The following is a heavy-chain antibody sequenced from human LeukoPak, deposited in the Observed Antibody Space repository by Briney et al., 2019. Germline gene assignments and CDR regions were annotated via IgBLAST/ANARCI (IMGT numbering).Heavy chain of an antibody. D-gene: IGHD3-22*01. CDR3: ARGNYDSSDWSFGY. CDR2: INHSGST. J-gene: IGHJ4*02. Sequence: SETLSLTCAVYGGSFSGYYWSWIRQPPGKGLEWIGEINHSGSTNYNPSLKSRVTISVDTSKNQFSLKLSSMTAADTAVYYCARGNYDSSDWSFGYWGQGSLVTVSS. CDR1: GGSFSGYY. V-gene: IGHV4-34*01.